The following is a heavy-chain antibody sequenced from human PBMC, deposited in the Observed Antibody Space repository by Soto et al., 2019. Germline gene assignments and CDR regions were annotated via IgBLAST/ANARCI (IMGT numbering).Heavy chain of an antibody. CDR2: ISYDGNNN. CDR1: GFTFSSYA. D-gene: IGHD2-15*01. J-gene: IGHJ4*02. V-gene: IGHV3-30-3*01. CDR3: ARDSVEGDGTSWHGNRHAL. Sequence: PGGSLRLSCAASGFTFSSYAMYWVRQAPGKGLEWVAVISYDGNNNFYTDSVKGRFTISRDHSKNTLYLQMNNLRAEDTALYFCARDSVEGDGTSWHGNRHALWRQGTPDPVSS.